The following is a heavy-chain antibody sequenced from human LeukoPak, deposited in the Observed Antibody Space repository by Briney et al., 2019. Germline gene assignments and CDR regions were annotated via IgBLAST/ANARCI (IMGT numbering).Heavy chain of an antibody. Sequence: SETLSLTFAVPDSSISGYYCSWIRPSPGKGLEWIGSIYSSGNTNYNPSLKSRVTISVDTSKNQFSLMLTSVTAADTAVYYCARGSVLLSLEVWGKGTTVTISS. CDR1: DSSISGYY. CDR3: ARGSVLLSLEV. V-gene: IGHV4-59*01. J-gene: IGHJ6*04. CDR2: IYSSGNT. D-gene: IGHD3-10*01.